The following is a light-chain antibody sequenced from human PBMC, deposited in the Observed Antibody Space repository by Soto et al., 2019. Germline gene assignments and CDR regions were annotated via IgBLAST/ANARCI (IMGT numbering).Light chain of an antibody. Sequence: QSVLTQPPSASGTPGQRVTISCSGSSSNTGSNYVYWYQQLPGTAPKLLIYRNNQRPSGVPERFSGSRSGTSASLAISGLRSEDEADYHCAAWDDSLRGVLFGGRTKLTVL. J-gene: IGLJ2*01. CDR3: AAWDDSLRGVL. CDR2: RNN. V-gene: IGLV1-47*01. CDR1: SSNTGSNY.